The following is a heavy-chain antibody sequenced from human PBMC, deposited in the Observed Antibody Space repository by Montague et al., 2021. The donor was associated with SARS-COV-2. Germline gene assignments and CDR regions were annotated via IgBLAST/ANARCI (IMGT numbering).Heavy chain of an antibody. V-gene: IGHV4-39*02. CDR2: VSYSGDY. J-gene: IGHJ4*02. CDR1: GASISSSSFF. Sequence: SETLSLTCTVSGASISSSSFFWGWIRQPPGKGLEWIGTVSYSGDYNYMPSLESRVTMSADTSKNQLSLKLYSVTAADTAVYYCAGEVRARIVVVIAIPYYYFDYWGQGTLVTVSS. CDR3: AGEVRARIVVVIAIPYYYFDY. D-gene: IGHD2-21*01.